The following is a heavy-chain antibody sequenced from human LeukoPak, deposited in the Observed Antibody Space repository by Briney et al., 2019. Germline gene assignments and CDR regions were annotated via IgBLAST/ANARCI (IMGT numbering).Heavy chain of an antibody. J-gene: IGHJ3*02. D-gene: IGHD3-22*01. Sequence: GTSLRLSCAASGVPFSDYGMYWVRQAPGKGLEWVSSISSSSSYIYYADSVKGRFTISRDNAKNSLYLQMNSLRAEDTAVYYCARGHFGDSSGYYYEGAFDIWGQGTMVTVSS. CDR1: GVPFSDYG. V-gene: IGHV3-21*01. CDR2: ISSSSSYI. CDR3: ARGHFGDSSGYYYEGAFDI.